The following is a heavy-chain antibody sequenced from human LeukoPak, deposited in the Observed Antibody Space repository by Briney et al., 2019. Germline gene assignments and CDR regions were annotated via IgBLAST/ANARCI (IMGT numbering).Heavy chain of an antibody. CDR3: ARHFDFPSAFDI. CDR1: GGSISSRNYY. CDR2: IYYSGST. Sequence: SETLSLTCTASGGSISSRNYYWGWIRQPPGKGLEWIGTIYYSGSTYYNPSLKSRVTISVDTSKTPFSLKLSSVIAADMAVYYCARHFDFPSAFDIWGQGSMVTVSS. J-gene: IGHJ3*02. D-gene: IGHD3-3*01. V-gene: IGHV4-39*01.